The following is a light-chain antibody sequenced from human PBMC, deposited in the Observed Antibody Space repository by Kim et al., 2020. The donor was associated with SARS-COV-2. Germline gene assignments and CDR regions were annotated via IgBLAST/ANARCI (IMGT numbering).Light chain of an antibody. CDR2: DVS. V-gene: IGLV2-11*01. CDR1: SSYVGGYKY. J-gene: IGLJ1*01. Sequence: QSVTNSYTGTSSYVGGYKYVSWYQQHPGKAPKLMIYDVSKRPSGVPASFSGSKSDNTASLTVSGLQAEDEADYYCCSYAGSYTFYVFGTGTKVTVL. CDR3: CSYAGSYTFYV.